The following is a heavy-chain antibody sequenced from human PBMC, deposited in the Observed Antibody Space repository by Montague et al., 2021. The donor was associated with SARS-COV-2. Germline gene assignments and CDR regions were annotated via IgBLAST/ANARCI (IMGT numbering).Heavy chain of an antibody. CDR2: MYTSGGT. D-gene: IGHD1-1*01. CDR3: ARVGGNEYRFFDY. J-gene: IGHJ4*02. CDR1: GDWICGGARY. V-gene: IGHV4-61*02. Sequence: TLSLTCTSPGDWICGGARYCSWIRQRAEKGLDGIGRMYTSGGTNYNPSLKSRVTISVDTSNNQFSLNLSSVTAADTVVYYCARVGGNEYRFFDYWGQGSLVTVSS.